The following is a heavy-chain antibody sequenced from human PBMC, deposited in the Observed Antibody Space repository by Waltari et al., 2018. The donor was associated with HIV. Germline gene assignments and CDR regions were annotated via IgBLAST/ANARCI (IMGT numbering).Heavy chain of an antibody. CDR2: ISVSGGST. Sequence: EVQLLESGGGLVQPGGSLRISCSASGFTFSRYDMSWVRQGPGKGLEWVSAISVSGGSTYYADSVKGRFTISRDHSKNTRYLQMNSLRAEDTAVYYCAKSQGSGTYYYGMDVWGQGTTVTVSS. V-gene: IGHV3-23*01. J-gene: IGHJ6*02. CDR1: GFTFSRYD. D-gene: IGHD3-10*01. CDR3: AKSQGSGTYYYGMDV.